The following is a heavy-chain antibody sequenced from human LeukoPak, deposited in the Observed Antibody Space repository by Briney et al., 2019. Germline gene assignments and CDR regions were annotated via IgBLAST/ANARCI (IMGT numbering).Heavy chain of an antibody. J-gene: IGHJ4*02. V-gene: IGHV3-9*01. Sequence: GSSLRLSCAASGFTFDDYAMHWVRQAPGKGLEWVSGISWNSGSIGYADSVKGRFTISRDNAKNSLYLQMNGLRAEDTALYYCAKGSIAVAGTIDYWGQGTLVTVSS. CDR1: GFTFDDYA. CDR3: AKGSIAVAGTIDY. D-gene: IGHD6-19*01. CDR2: ISWNSGSI.